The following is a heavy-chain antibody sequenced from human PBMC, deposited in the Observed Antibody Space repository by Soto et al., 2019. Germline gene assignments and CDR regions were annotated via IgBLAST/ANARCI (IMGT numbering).Heavy chain of an antibody. CDR3: ARATATTNRLQRAYGMDV. V-gene: IGHV4-34*01. CDR2: INHSGST. J-gene: IGHJ6*02. CDR1: GGSFSGYY. Sequence: PSETLSLTCAVYGGSFSGYYWSWIRQPPGKGLEWIGEINHSGSTNYNPSLKSRVTISVDTSKNQFSLKLSSVTAADTAVYYCARATATTNRLQRAYGMDVWGQGNRVTVYS. D-gene: IGHD4-17*01.